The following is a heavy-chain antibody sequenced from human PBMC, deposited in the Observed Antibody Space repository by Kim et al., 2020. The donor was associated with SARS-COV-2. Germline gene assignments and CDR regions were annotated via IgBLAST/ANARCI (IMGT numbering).Heavy chain of an antibody. D-gene: IGHD4-17*01. Sequence: SETLSLTCTVSGGSITNNDYYWGWVRQAPGMGLEWVGSIAYSASPYYHPSLKSRVTISVDTSKNQFSLKLNSVTAADTALYFCARQSEDVTTATYHFD. J-gene: IGHJ4*01. CDR2: IAYSASP. CDR3: ARQSEDVTTATYHFD. V-gene: IGHV4-39*01. CDR1: GGSITNNDYY.